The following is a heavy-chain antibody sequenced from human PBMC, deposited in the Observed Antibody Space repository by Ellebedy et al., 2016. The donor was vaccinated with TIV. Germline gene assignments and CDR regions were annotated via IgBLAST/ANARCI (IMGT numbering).Heavy chain of an antibody. CDR1: GYTFTDYY. V-gene: IGHV1-2*02. J-gene: IGHJ3*02. Sequence: AASVKVSCKASGYTFTDYYMHWVRQAPGQGLEWVGWISPNRGGTNYAQKFQGRVTMTRDTSISTAYVELSRLRSEDTAVYYCARDFTYSSSWYNAFDIWGQGTMVTVSS. CDR2: ISPNRGGT. CDR3: ARDFTYSSSWYNAFDI. D-gene: IGHD6-13*01.